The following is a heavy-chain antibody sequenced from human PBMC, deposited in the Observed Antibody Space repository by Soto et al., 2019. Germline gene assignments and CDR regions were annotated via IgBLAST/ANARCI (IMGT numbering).Heavy chain of an antibody. CDR2: IDPSDSYT. J-gene: IGHJ6*02. V-gene: IGHV5-10-1*01. CDR1: GYSFTSYW. CDR3: AGPVDINGMDV. Sequence: GESLKISCKVSGYSFTSYWISGVRQMPGKGLEWMGRIDPSDSYTNYSPSFQGHVTISADKSISTAYLQWSSLKASDTAMYYCAGPVDINGMDVWGQGTTVTVSS. D-gene: IGHD5-12*01.